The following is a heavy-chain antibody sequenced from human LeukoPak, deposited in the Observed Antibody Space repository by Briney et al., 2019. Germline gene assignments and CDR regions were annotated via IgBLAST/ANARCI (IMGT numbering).Heavy chain of an antibody. Sequence: PGGSLRLSCVASGLRFTNCWMYWVRQAPGKGLVWVSRVNSDETWAIYADSVKGRFTISRDNSKNTLYLQMNSLRAEDTTVYYCAKDRTAGYDGLVDYWGQGTLVTVSS. CDR2: VNSDETWA. CDR3: AKDRTAGYDGLVDY. V-gene: IGHV3-74*01. J-gene: IGHJ4*02. D-gene: IGHD5-12*01. CDR1: GLRFTNCW.